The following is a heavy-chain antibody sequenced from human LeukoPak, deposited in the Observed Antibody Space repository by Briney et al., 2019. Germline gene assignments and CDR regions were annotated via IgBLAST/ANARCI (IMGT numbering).Heavy chain of an antibody. CDR3: AGSEDIVVVPAAPGD. V-gene: IGHV3-30*03. J-gene: IGHJ4*02. D-gene: IGHD2-2*01. Sequence: GGSLRLSCAASGFTFSSYGMHWVRQAPGKGLEWVAVISYDGSNKYYADSVKGRFTISRDNSKNTLYLQMNSLGAEDTAVYYCAGSEDIVVVPAAPGDWGQGTLVTVSS. CDR1: GFTFSSYG. CDR2: ISYDGSNK.